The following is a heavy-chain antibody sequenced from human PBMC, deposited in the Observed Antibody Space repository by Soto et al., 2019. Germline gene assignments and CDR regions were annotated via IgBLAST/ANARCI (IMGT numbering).Heavy chain of an antibody. J-gene: IGHJ4*02. CDR2: AYFSGNT. D-gene: IGHD3-10*01. CDR3: ARSLVRGMSFDS. Sequence: SETLSLTCTVSGGAFSSTFYYWGWIRQPPGEGLEWIGTAYFSGNTYYNPSLKSRVTISLDASKAQFSLKLTSVTAADTAVYYCARSLVRGMSFDSWGQGTLVTVSS. CDR1: GGAFSSTFYY. V-gene: IGHV4-39*01.